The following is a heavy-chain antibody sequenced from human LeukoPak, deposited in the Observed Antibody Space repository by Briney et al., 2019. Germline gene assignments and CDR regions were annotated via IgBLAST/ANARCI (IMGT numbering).Heavy chain of an antibody. V-gene: IGHV4-61*01. CDR2: IYYSGST. J-gene: IGHJ1*01. CDR3: ARGPYGDYEYFQH. Sequence: SETLSLTCTVSGGSISSSSYYWSWIRQPPGKGLEWIGYIYYSGSTNYNPSLKSRVTISVDTSKNQFSLKLSSVTAADTAVYYCARGPYGDYEYFQHWGQGTLVTVSS. CDR1: GGSISSSSYY. D-gene: IGHD4-17*01.